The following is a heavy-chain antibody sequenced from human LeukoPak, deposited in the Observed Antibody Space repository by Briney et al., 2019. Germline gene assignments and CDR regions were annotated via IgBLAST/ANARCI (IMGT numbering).Heavy chain of an antibody. D-gene: IGHD6-13*01. CDR2: IRSKAYGETA. CDR1: GFTFGDYA. V-gene: IGHV3-49*03. Sequence: HPGGSLRLSCTASGFTFGDYAMSWIRQAPGKGLEWVGFIRSKAYGETADYAASVKGRFTISRDDSKAIAYLQMNSLKAEDTAVYYCTTDHSSSWFDDAFDIWGQGTMVTVSS. CDR3: TTDHSSSWFDDAFDI. J-gene: IGHJ3*02.